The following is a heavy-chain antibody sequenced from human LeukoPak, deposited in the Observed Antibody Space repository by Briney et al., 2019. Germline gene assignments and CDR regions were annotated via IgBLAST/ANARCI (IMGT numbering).Heavy chain of an antibody. D-gene: IGHD3-16*02. J-gene: IGHJ3*02. CDR2: IYSSCVYI. CDR3: ASISLHYDYVWGSYRHDAFDI. Sequence: WGAPGLPSAAPGFTSPDYYKRSGCAAPGGGGGGGFYIYSSCVYIYYADSVKGRFTISRDNAKNSLYLQMNSLRAEDTAVYYCASISLHYDYVWGSYRHDAFDIWGQGTMVTVSS. CDR1: GFTSPDYY. V-gene: IGHV3-11*01.